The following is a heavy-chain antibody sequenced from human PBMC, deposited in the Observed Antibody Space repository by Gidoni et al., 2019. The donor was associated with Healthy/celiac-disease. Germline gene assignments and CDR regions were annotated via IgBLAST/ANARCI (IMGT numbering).Heavy chain of an antibody. D-gene: IGHD3-22*01. CDR1: GSNFGEYA. J-gene: IGHJ2*01. V-gene: IGHV3-49*04. CDR2: IRSKAYGGTT. Sequence: VQLGESGGGLVQQGRSRRLSCTASGSNFGEYAMYWVRQAPGKGLEWVGFIRSKAYGGTTEYAASVKGRFTISRDDSKSIAYLQMNSLKTEDTAVYYCTRSPSDYYDSRVYRYFDLWGRGTLVTVSS. CDR3: TRSPSDYYDSRVYRYFDL.